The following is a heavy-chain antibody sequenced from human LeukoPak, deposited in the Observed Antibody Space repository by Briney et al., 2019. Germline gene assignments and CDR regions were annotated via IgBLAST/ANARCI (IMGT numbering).Heavy chain of an antibody. CDR3: ARGTVVPAAVYYMDV. J-gene: IGHJ6*03. CDR1: GFSFSNYG. V-gene: IGHV3-48*01. CDR2: ITGNGATT. Sequence: GGSLRLSCAASGFSFSNYGMNWVRQAPGKGLEWVSGITGNGATTYYADPVKGRFTISRDNAKNSLYLQMNSLRAEDTAVYYCARGTVVPAAVYYMDVWGKGTTVTISS. D-gene: IGHD2-2*01.